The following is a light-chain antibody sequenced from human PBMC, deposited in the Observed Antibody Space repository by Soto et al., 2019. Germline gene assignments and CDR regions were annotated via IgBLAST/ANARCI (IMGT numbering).Light chain of an antibody. CDR2: GAS. Sequence: EIVFTQSPAILSFSPVERATLSCRASQSISRSLAWYQQKPGQAPRLLIYGASSRATGIPDRFSGSGSGTDFTLTISRLEPEDFAVYYCQQYGSSPWTFGQGTKVDIK. CDR1: QSISRS. J-gene: IGKJ1*01. V-gene: IGKV3-20*01. CDR3: QQYGSSPWT.